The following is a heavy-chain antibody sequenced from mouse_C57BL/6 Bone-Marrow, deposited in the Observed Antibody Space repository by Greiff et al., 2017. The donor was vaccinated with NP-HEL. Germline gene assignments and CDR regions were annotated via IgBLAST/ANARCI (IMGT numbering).Heavy chain of an antibody. CDR1: GFTFTDYY. D-gene: IGHD1-1*02. V-gene: IGHV7-3*01. J-gene: IGHJ1*03. CDR2: IRNKANGYTT. Sequence: EVKLMESGGGLVQPGGSLSLSCAASGFTFTDYYMSWVRQPPGKALEWLGFIRNKANGYTTEYSASVKGRFTISRDNSQSILYLQMNALRAEDSATYYCARFFITTVVRYFDVWGTGTTVTVSS. CDR3: ARFFITTVVRYFDV.